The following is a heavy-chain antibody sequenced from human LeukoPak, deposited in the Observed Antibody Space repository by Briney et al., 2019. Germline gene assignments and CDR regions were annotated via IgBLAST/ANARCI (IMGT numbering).Heavy chain of an antibody. CDR2: ISGSGGST. CDR1: GFTFGNYA. J-gene: IGHJ4*02. Sequence: GGSLRLSCVGSGFTFGNYAMNWVRQAPGKGLEWVSAISGSGGSTYYADSVKGRFTISRDNSKNTLYLQMNSLRAEDTAVYYCAKDRDSMVRGVIGDYWGQGTLVTVSS. V-gene: IGHV3-23*01. CDR3: AKDRDSMVRGVIGDY. D-gene: IGHD3-10*01.